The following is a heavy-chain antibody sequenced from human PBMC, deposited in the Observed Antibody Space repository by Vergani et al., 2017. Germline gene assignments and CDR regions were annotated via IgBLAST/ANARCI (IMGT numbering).Heavy chain of an antibody. CDR2: IIPIFGTA. Sequence: QVQLVQSGAEVKKPGSSVKVSCKASGGTFSSYAISWVRQPPGQGLEWMGGIIPIFGTANYAQKFEGRVTITADESTSTAYMELSSLRSEDTAVYYCARDRENYYDSSGYKDIDYWGQGSLVTVSS. J-gene: IGHJ4*02. D-gene: IGHD3-22*01. CDR3: ARDRENYYDSSGYKDIDY. CDR1: GGTFSSYA. V-gene: IGHV1-69*01.